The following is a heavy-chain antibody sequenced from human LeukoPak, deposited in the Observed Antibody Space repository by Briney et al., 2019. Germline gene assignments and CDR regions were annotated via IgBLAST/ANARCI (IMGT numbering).Heavy chain of an antibody. Sequence: ASVKVSCKASGYTFTSYGTSWVRQAPGQGLEWMGWISAYNGNTNYAQKLQGRVTMTTYTSTSTAYMELRSLRSDDTAVYYCARFLEWFPLAPYYYYYMDVWGKGTTVTVSS. CDR3: ARFLEWFPLAPYYYYYMDV. CDR1: GYTFTSYG. V-gene: IGHV1-18*01. J-gene: IGHJ6*03. D-gene: IGHD3-3*01. CDR2: ISAYNGNT.